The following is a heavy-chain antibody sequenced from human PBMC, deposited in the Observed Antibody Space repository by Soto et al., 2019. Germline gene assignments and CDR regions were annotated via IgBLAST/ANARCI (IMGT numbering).Heavy chain of an antibody. CDR1: GGSFSGYY. CDR3: ARVSRGYSSSWYGMDV. CDR2: INHSGST. Sequence: QVQLQQWGAGLLKPSETLSLTCAVYGGSFSGYYWSWIRQPPGKGLEWIGEINHSGSTNYNPSLKSRVTISVDTSKNQFSLKLSSVTAADTAVYYCARVSRGYSSSWYGMDVWGQGTTVTVSS. D-gene: IGHD6-13*01. J-gene: IGHJ6*02. V-gene: IGHV4-34*01.